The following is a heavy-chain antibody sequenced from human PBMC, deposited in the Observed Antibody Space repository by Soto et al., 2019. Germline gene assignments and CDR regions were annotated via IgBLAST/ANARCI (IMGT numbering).Heavy chain of an antibody. J-gene: IGHJ6*02. CDR3: AGHYQPLYYYYGMDV. V-gene: IGHV5-51*01. D-gene: IGHD2-2*01. CDR2: IYPGDSDT. CDR1: GYSFTSYW. Sequence: GESLKISCKGSGYSFTSYWIGWVRQMPGKGLEWMGIIYPGDSDTRYSPSLQGQVTISADKSISPAYLQWSSLKAADTAMYYCAGHYQPLYYYYGMDVWGQGTTVTVSS.